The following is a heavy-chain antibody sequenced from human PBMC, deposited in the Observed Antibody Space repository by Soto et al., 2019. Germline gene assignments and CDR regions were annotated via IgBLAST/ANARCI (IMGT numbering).Heavy chain of an antibody. CDR3: ARVGIAAAGTTDFDY. CDR2: IIPIFGTA. J-gene: IGHJ4*02. CDR1: GGTFSSYA. Sequence: QVQLVQSGAEVKKPGSSVKVSCKASGGTFSSYAISWVRQAPGQGLEWMGGIIPIFGTANYAQKFQGRVTIXXDXSXXTAYMELSSLRSEDTAVYYCARVGIAAAGTTDFDYWGQGTLVTVSS. V-gene: IGHV1-69*12. D-gene: IGHD6-13*01.